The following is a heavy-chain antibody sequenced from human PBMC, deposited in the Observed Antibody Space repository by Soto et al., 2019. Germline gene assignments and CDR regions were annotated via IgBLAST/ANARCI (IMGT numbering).Heavy chain of an antibody. V-gene: IGHV1-24*01. J-gene: IGHJ4*02. CDR1: GYALTELS. Sequence: ASVKGSCKVSGYALTELSIHWVLQAPGKGLEWMGGFDPEDGETIYVQKMQGRLTMTEDTSTDTAYMELSSLRSEDTAVYYCATARLSAILSTVVISHFDYWGQGTLVTVSS. CDR3: ATARLSAILSTVVISHFDY. D-gene: IGHD3-22*01. CDR2: FDPEDGET.